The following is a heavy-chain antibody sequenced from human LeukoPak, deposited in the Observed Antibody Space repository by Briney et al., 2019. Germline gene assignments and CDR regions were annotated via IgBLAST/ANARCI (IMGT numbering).Heavy chain of an antibody. J-gene: IGHJ3*02. CDR3: ARDAYCSSTSCYDGHAFDI. V-gene: IGHV3-7*01. CDR1: GFTFSSYW. Sequence: GGSLRLSCAASGFTFSSYWMSWVRQAPGKGLEWVANIKQDGSEKYYVDSVKGRFTISRDNAKNSLYLQMNSLRAEDTAVYYCARDAYCSSTSCYDGHAFDIWGQGTMVTVSS. D-gene: IGHD2-2*01. CDR2: IKQDGSEK.